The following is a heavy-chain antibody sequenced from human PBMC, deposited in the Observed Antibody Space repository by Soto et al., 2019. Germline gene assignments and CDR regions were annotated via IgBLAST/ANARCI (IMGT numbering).Heavy chain of an antibody. CDR1: GFTFSSYG. D-gene: IGHD6-13*01. CDR3: ARDKGSSWYRDYFDY. CDR2: IWYDGSNK. V-gene: IGHV3-33*01. J-gene: IGHJ4*02. Sequence: QVQLVESGGGVVQPGRSLRLSCAASGFTFSSYGMHWVRQAPGKGLEWVAVIWYDGSNKYYADSVKGRFTISRDNSKNTLYLQMNSLRAEDTAVYYCARDKGSSWYRDYFDYWGQGTLVTVSS.